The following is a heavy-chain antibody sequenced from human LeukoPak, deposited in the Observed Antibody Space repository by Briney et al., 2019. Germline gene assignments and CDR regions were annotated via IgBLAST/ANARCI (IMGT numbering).Heavy chain of an antibody. D-gene: IGHD4-17*01. CDR3: ARAAPDYGDYGFIYYFDY. CDR1: GFTFSSYW. Sequence: GGSLRLSCAASGFTFSSYWMSWVRQAPGKGLEWVANIKQDGSEKYYVDSVKGRFTISRDNAKNSLYLQMNSLRAEDTAVYYCARAAPDYGDYGFIYYFDYWGQGTLVTVSS. CDR2: IKQDGSEK. V-gene: IGHV3-7*01. J-gene: IGHJ4*02.